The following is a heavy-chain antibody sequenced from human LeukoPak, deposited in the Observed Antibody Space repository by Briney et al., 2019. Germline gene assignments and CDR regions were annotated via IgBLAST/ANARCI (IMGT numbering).Heavy chain of an antibody. Sequence: TGGSLRLSCATSGFTFSSYAMSWVRQAPGKGPEWVSAISGNGVSTYYADSVKGRFTISRDNSKNTMYLQMNSLRAEDTAVFYCAKGSQKIDYWGQGTLVTVSS. CDR2: ISGNGVST. CDR3: AKGSQKIDY. J-gene: IGHJ4*02. V-gene: IGHV3-23*01. CDR1: GFTFSSYA.